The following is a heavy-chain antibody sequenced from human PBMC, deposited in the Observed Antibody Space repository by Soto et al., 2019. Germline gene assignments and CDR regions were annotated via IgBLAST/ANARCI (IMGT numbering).Heavy chain of an antibody. D-gene: IGHD6-13*01. Sequence: ASVKVSCKVSGYTLTELSMHWVRQAPGKGLEWMGGFDPEDGETIYAQKFQGRVTMTEDTSTDTAYMELSSLRSEDTAVYYCATSGGTDSHYYYYYGMDVWGQGTTVTVSS. CDR3: ATSGGTDSHYYYYYGMDV. CDR2: FDPEDGET. V-gene: IGHV1-24*01. J-gene: IGHJ6*02. CDR1: GYTLTELS.